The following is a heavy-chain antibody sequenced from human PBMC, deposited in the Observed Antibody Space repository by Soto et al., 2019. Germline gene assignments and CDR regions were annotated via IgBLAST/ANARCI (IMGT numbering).Heavy chain of an antibody. CDR2: INHSGST. CDR3: ARGTVDSRKYQLLSPSYYYMDV. Sequence: PSETLSLTCAVYGGSFSGYYWSWIRQPPGKGLEWIGEINHSGSTNYNPSLKSRVTISVDTSKNQFSLKLSSVTAADTAVYYCARGTVDSRKYQLLSPSYYYMDVWGKGTTVTVSS. J-gene: IGHJ6*03. CDR1: GGSFSGYY. D-gene: IGHD2-2*01. V-gene: IGHV4-34*01.